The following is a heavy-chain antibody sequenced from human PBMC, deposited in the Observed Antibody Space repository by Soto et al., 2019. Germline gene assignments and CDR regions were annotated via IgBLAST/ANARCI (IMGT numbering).Heavy chain of an antibody. CDR1: GGTFSSYA. CDR3: ARDLSDTFGGVIVPFDY. Sequence: SVKVSCKASGGTFSSYAISWVRQAPGQGLEWMGGIIPIFGTANYAQKFQGRVTITADKSTSTAYMELSSLRSEDTAVYYCARDLSDTFGGVIVPFDYWGQGTLVTVS. J-gene: IGHJ4*02. D-gene: IGHD3-16*02. CDR2: IIPIFGTA. V-gene: IGHV1-69*06.